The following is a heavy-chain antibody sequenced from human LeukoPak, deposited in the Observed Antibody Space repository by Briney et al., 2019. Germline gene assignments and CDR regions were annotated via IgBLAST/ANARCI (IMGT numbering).Heavy chain of an antibody. Sequence: ASVKVSCKASGYTFTSYGISWVRQAPGQGLEWMGWISAYNGNTNYAQKLQGRVTMTTDTSTSTAYMELRSLRSDDTAVYYCARGPGIAVAGHLFQHWGQGTLVTVSS. CDR2: ISAYNGNT. CDR3: ARGPGIAVAGHLFQH. V-gene: IGHV1-18*01. CDR1: GYTFTSYG. J-gene: IGHJ1*01. D-gene: IGHD6-19*01.